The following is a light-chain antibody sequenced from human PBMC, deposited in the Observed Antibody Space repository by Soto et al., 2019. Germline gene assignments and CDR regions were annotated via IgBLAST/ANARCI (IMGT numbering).Light chain of an antibody. CDR1: QAISSSS. CDR3: QQYGSSPWT. V-gene: IGKV3-20*01. J-gene: IGKJ1*01. Sequence: EIVLTQSPGTLSLSPGRRATLSCRASQAISSSSLAWYQQRPGQAPRLLIYGASSRATGIPDRFSGRGSGTDFTLTISRLEPEDFAVYYCQQYGSSPWTFGQGTKVDIK. CDR2: GAS.